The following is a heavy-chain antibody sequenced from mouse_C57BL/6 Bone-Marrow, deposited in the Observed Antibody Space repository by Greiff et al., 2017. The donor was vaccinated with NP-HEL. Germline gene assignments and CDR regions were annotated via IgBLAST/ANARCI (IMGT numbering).Heavy chain of an antibody. Sequence: QVQLKQPGAELVKPGASVKVSCKASGYTFTSYWMHWVKQRPGQGLEWIGRIHPSDSDTNYNQKFKGKATLTVDKSSSTAYMQLSSLTSEDSAVYYCAIGGGSSYAWFAYWGQGTLVTVSA. CDR2: IHPSDSDT. D-gene: IGHD1-1*01. CDR3: AIGGGSSYAWFAY. V-gene: IGHV1-74*01. J-gene: IGHJ3*01. CDR1: GYTFTSYW.